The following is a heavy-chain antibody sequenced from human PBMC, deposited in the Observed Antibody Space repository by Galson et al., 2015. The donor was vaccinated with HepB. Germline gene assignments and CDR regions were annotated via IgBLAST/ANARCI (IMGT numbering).Heavy chain of an antibody. J-gene: IGHJ4*02. D-gene: IGHD4-11*01. CDR1: GFTFSSYS. CDR3: ARERYDYSNAIFDY. CDR2: ISSGSSVI. Sequence: SLRLSCAASGFTFSSYSMNWVRRAPGKGLEWVSYISSGSSVIYYADSVKGRFIVSRDNAQNSVHLQMNSLRDDDTAVYYCARERYDYSNAIFDYWGQGILFTVSS. V-gene: IGHV3-48*02.